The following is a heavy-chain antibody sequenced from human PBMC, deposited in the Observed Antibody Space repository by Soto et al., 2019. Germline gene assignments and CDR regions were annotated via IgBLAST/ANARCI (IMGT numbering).Heavy chain of an antibody. CDR1: GFTFADYA. CDR2: ISWNSGSI. D-gene: IGHD5-12*01. Sequence: GGSLRLSCAASGFTFADYAMHWVRQAPGKGLEWVSGISWNSGSIGCADSVKGRFTISRDNAKNSLYLQMNSLRAEDTAFYYCTRPKNELRFYSYNGIDVWGQGTTVTVSS. V-gene: IGHV3-9*01. CDR3: TRPKNELRFYSYNGIDV. J-gene: IGHJ6*02.